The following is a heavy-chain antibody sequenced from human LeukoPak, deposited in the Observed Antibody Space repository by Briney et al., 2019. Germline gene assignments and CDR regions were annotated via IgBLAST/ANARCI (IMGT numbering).Heavy chain of an antibody. J-gene: IGHJ4*02. CDR3: ARDAPHGCSGGSCYSIWYYFDH. CDR1: GGSISSYY. Sequence: SETLSLTCTVSGGSISSYYWSWIRQPPGKGLEWIGYIYYSGSTNYNPSLKSRVTISVDTSKNQFSLKLSSVTAADTAVYYCARDAPHGCSGGSCYSIWYYFDHWGQGTLVTVSS. CDR2: IYYSGST. D-gene: IGHD2-15*01. V-gene: IGHV4-59*01.